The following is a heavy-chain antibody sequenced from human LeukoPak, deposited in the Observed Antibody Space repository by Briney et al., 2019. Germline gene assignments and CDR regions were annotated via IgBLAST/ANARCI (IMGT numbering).Heavy chain of an antibody. CDR3: AKEGYGTGPDP. V-gene: IGHV1-2*02. CDR1: GYTLTDHY. Sequence: ASVTVSCTASGYTLTDHYMHWLRRAPGQGLEWMGCINHKNGAAIYAQRLQGRVTMTRDTSISTVYRELRNLRSDDTAVEYWAKEGYGTGPDPWGPGSLVSVSS. D-gene: IGHD2-8*02. CDR2: INHKNGAA. J-gene: IGHJ5*02.